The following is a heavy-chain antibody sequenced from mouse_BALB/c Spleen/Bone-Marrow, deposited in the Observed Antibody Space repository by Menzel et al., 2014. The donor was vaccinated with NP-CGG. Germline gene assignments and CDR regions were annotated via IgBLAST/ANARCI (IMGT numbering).Heavy chain of an antibody. CDR2: IRLKSNNYAT. CDR1: GFTFSNYW. J-gene: IGHJ3*01. Sequence: EVQRVESGGGLVQPGGSMKLSCVASGFTFSNYWMNWVRQSPEKGLDWVAEIRLKSNNYATHYAESVKGRFTISRGDSKSSVYLQMNNLRAEDTGIYYCTTGFAYWGQGTLVTVSA. V-gene: IGHV6-6*02. CDR3: TTGFAY.